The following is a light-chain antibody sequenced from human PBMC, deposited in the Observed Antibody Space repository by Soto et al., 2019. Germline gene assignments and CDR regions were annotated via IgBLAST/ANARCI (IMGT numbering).Light chain of an antibody. CDR1: QSFHRSY. CDR2: GES. Sequence: EIVLTQAQGTLSLSPGERATLSCRARQSFHRSYLAWYQQRPGQAPRLLIYGESSRATGIPDRFSGSGSQTDFTLTISRLEPEDFAVYYCQKHSISPYTFGQETKLEIK. V-gene: IGKV3-20*01. CDR3: QKHSISPYT. J-gene: IGKJ2*01.